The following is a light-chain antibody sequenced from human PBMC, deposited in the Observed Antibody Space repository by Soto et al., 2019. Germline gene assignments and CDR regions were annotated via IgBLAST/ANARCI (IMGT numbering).Light chain of an antibody. CDR3: QHYDGSPRT. V-gene: IGKV3-20*01. CDR1: QGVTSNH. J-gene: IGKJ2*01. Sequence: ENVLTQSPGTVSLSPGERATLSCRASQGVTSNHLAWYQQKPGQAPRLLIYVVFNRATGIPDRFSGSGSGTDFTLTITRLEPEDSAVYFCQHYDGSPRTFGQGTKLEIK. CDR2: VVF.